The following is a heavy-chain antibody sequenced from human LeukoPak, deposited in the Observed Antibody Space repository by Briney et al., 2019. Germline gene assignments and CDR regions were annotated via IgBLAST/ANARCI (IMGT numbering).Heavy chain of an antibody. J-gene: IGHJ4*02. D-gene: IGHD6-19*01. CDR3: ARKAVAGNY. CDR1: GLTFSSHW. CDR2: ITNDGSST. Sequence: GGSLRLSCAASGLTFSSHWMHWVRQAPGKGLVWVSRITNDGSSTTYADSVKGRFTISRDNSKNTLYLQMNSLRAEDTAVYYCARKAVAGNYWGQGTLVTVSS. V-gene: IGHV3-74*01.